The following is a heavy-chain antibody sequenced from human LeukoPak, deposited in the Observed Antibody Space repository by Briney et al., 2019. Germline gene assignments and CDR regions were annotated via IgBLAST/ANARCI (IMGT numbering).Heavy chain of an antibody. D-gene: IGHD3-22*01. CDR2: ISGSGGST. V-gene: IGHV3-23*01. Sequence: PGGSLRLSCAASGSTFSSYAMSWVRQAPGKGLEWVSAISGSGGSTYYADSVKGRFTISRDNSKNTLYLQMNSLRAEDTAVYYCAKGGGNYYDSSGYYYWGQGTLVTVSS. J-gene: IGHJ4*02. CDR1: GSTFSSYA. CDR3: AKGGGNYYDSSGYYY.